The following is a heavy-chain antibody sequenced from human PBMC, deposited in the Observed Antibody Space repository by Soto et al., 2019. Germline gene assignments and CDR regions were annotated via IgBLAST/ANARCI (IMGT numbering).Heavy chain of an antibody. CDR1: GFTFSSSA. CDR2: ISGSGEST. V-gene: IGHV3-23*01. Sequence: GGSLRLSCAASGFTFSSSAMSWVRQAPGKGLEWVSSISGSGESTYYADSVKGRLSISRDNSKNTLYLQMNSLRAEDTAVYYCAKRREGGYYIFDYWGQGTPVTVSS. CDR3: AKRREGGYYIFDY. D-gene: IGHD3-10*01. J-gene: IGHJ4*02.